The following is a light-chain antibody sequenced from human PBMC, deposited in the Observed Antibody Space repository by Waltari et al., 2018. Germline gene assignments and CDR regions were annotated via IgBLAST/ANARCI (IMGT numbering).Light chain of an antibody. Sequence: DIQMTQSPSSLSASVGDRVTITCRASQSISSYLNWYQQKPGKAPKLPIYAASSLQSGVPSRFSGSGSGTDFTLTISSLQPEYFATYDCQQSYSTPRFTFGPGTKVDIK. CDR1: QSISSY. J-gene: IGKJ3*01. V-gene: IGKV1-39*01. CDR2: AAS. CDR3: QQSYSTPRFT.